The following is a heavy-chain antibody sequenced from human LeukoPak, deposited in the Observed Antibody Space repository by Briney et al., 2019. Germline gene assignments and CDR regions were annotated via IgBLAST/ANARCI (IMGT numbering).Heavy chain of an antibody. Sequence: PGRSLRLSCAASGFTFSGYGMHWVRLAPGKGLEWVAVISFDGSQKHYADSVQGRFTISRDNPRNTVYLQMNSLRDEDTAIYFSAKDRWSQYASGSSELDYWGQGTPVTVSS. CDR1: GFTFSGYG. J-gene: IGHJ4*02. CDR3: AKDRWSQYASGSSELDY. CDR2: ISFDGSQK. V-gene: IGHV3-30*18. D-gene: IGHD3-10*01.